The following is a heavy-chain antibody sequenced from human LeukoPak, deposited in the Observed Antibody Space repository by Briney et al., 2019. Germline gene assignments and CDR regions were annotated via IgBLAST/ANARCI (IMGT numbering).Heavy chain of an antibody. CDR3: ARDSSGYYQSSY. V-gene: IGHV1-18*01. CDR2: ISAYNGNT. CDR1: GYTFTSYG. D-gene: IGHD3-22*01. Sequence: ASVKVSRKASGYTFTSYGISWVRQAPGQGLEWMGWISAYNGNTNYAQKLQGRVTMTTDTSTSTAYMELRSLRSDDTAVYYCARDSSGYYQSSYWGQGTLVTVSS. J-gene: IGHJ4*02.